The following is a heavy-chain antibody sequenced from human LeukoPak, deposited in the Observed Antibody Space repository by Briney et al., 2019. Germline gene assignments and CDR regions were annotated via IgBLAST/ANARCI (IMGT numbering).Heavy chain of an antibody. V-gene: IGHV3-23*01. CDR1: GFTFSSYA. D-gene: IGHD4-17*01. J-gene: IGHJ6*02. Sequence: GGSLRLSCAASGFTFSSYAMSWVRQAPGKGLEWVSAISGSGGSTYYADSVKGRFTISRGNSKNTLYLQMNSLRAEDTAVYYCAKMPRPTGSYYYYGMDVWGQGTTVTVSS. CDR3: AKMPRPTGSYYYYGMDV. CDR2: ISGSGGST.